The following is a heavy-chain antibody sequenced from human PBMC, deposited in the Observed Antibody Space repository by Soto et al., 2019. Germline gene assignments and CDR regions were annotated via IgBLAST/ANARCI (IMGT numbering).Heavy chain of an antibody. CDR1: GGSFSGHS. V-gene: IGHV4-34*01. CDR2: INHSGRV. CDR3: STRAYDTNGYYRFDP. Sequence: PSETLSLTCAVYGGSFSGHSWTWIRQSPGKGLEGIGDINHSGRVNYSPSLKSRVTISLDTSKNQFSLTLSAVTAADTAMYYCSTRAYDTNGYYRFDPWGQGTLVTVSS. J-gene: IGHJ5*01. D-gene: IGHD3-22*01.